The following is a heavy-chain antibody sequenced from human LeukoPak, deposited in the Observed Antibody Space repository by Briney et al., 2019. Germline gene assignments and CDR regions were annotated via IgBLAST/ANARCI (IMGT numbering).Heavy chain of an antibody. CDR2: IRYDGSNK. CDR1: GFTFISYG. D-gene: IGHD3-22*01. Sequence: PGGSLRLSCAASGFTFISYGMHWVRQAPGKGLEWVAFIRYDGSNKYYADSVKGRSTISRDNSKNTLYLQMNSLRAEDTAVYYCAKDQLTYYFDSSGYYPLAYWGQGTLVTVSS. V-gene: IGHV3-30*02. CDR3: AKDQLTYYFDSSGYYPLAY. J-gene: IGHJ4*02.